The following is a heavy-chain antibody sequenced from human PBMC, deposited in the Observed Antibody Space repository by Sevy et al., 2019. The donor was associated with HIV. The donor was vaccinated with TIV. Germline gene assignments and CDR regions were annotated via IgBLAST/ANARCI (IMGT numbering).Heavy chain of an antibody. CDR1: GFTFKYHG. J-gene: IGHJ4*02. CDR3: AKDGDNIDIDY. D-gene: IGHD2-21*01. Sequence: GESLKISCAASGFTFKYHGMHWVRQAPGKGLEWLSLISIDGSNKYYADSVKGRFTISTDNAKNTVSVQMNSLSPEDTATYYCAKDGDNIDIDYWGQGILVTVSS. V-gene: IGHV3-30*18. CDR2: ISIDGSNK.